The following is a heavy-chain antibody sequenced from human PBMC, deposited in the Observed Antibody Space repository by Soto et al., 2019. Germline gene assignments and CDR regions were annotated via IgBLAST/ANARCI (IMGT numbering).Heavy chain of an antibody. Sequence: EVQLVESGGGLVQPGGSLRLSCSASGFTFSSYAMHWVRQAPGKGLEYVSAISSNGGSTYYADSVKGRFTISRDNSKHXRXRKRGGLRAEDTAVYYCVEGGEQWLVSRGFYWYFDLWGRGTLVTVSS. D-gene: IGHD6-19*01. V-gene: IGHV3-64D*06. CDR2: ISSNGGST. CDR1: GFTFSSYA. CDR3: VEGGEQWLVSRGFYWYFDL. J-gene: IGHJ2*01.